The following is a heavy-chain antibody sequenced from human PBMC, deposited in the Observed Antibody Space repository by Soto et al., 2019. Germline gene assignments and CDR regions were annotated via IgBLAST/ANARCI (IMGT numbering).Heavy chain of an antibody. CDR1: GFTFSSYA. CDR3: AKDLMRLSIAVAGDYYYGMDV. V-gene: IGHV3-23*01. Sequence: SLRLSCAASGFTFSSYAMSWVRQAPGKGLEWVSAISGSGGSTYYADSVKGRFTISRDNSKNTLYLQMNSLRAEDTAVYYCAKDLMRLSIAVAGDYYYGMDVWGQGTTVTVSS. D-gene: IGHD6-19*01. CDR2: ISGSGGST. J-gene: IGHJ6*02.